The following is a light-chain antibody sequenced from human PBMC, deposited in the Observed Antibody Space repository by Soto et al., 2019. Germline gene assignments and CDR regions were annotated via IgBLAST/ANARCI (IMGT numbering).Light chain of an antibody. CDR2: GAS. CDR1: HSVRSSY. CDR3: QQYGSSPPIT. J-gene: IGKJ5*01. V-gene: IGKV3-20*01. Sequence: EIVLTQSPGTLSLSPGERATHSCRASHSVRSSYLAWYQQKPGQAPRLLIYGASSRATGIPDRFSGSESGTDFTLTISRLEPEDFAVYYCQQYGSSPPITFGQGTRLEIK.